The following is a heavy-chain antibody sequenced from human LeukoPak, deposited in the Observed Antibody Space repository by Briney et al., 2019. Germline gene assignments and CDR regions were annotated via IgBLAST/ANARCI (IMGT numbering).Heavy chain of an antibody. V-gene: IGHV3-66*04. CDR1: GFTISGDY. Sequence: PGGSLRLSCVVSGFTISGDYMSWVRQAPGMGLEWVSVLYSTGETYYADSVKCRFIISRDNSKNTLYLQMNNLRAEDTAVYYCARHDWFDPWGRGTLVTVSS. CDR2: LYSTGET. J-gene: IGHJ5*02. CDR3: ARHDWFDP.